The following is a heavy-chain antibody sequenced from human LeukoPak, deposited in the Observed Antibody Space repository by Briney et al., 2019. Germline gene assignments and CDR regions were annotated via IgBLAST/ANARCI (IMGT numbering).Heavy chain of an antibody. CDR3: AREFGHGRWYFDY. CDR2: IGNDGNAQ. J-gene: IGHJ4*02. Sequence: GRSLRLSCAASGFIFSGYSIHWVRQAPGKGLEWVAVIGNDGNAQYYSDSVRGRSTISRDNSENTLYLQMNNLRTGDTAVYYCAREFGHGRWYFDYWGQGTLVTVSS. D-gene: IGHD4-23*01. CDR1: GFIFSGYS. V-gene: IGHV3-33*08.